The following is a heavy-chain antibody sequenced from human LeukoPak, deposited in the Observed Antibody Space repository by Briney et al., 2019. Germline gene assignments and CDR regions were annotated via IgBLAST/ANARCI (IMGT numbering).Heavy chain of an antibody. V-gene: IGHV1-69*08. CDR3: ARGPRGAMDV. CDR2: ITPILGTS. CDR1: GRSFTSFS. D-gene: IGHD3-10*01. Sequence: SVKVSCKTSGRSFTSFSLSWVRQAPGQGLEWMGRITPILGTSKYAQKFQGRVTITADKSTTTAFMELSSLTTEDTAVYYCARGPRGAMDVWGQGTTVSVS. J-gene: IGHJ6*02.